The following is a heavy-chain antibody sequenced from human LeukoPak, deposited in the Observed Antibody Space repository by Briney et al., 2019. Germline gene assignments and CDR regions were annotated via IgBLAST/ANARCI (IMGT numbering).Heavy chain of an antibody. J-gene: IGHJ4*02. Sequence: GGSLRLSCAASGFTFSVYAISWVRQATGKGLEWDSGISGSGANTHYADSVKGRFTISRDSSKNTLYLQMNSLRAEDTAIYYCTKDASGSYCPDYWGQGTLVTVSS. CDR1: GFTFSVYA. D-gene: IGHD1-26*01. CDR3: TKDASGSYCPDY. CDR2: ISGSGANT. V-gene: IGHV3-23*01.